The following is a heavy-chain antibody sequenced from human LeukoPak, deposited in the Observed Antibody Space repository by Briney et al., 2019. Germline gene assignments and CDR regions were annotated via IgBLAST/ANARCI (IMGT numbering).Heavy chain of an antibody. CDR3: ARAGGGWSFDY. Sequence: GGSLRLSCAASGFTFSSYAMSWVRQAPGKGLEWVSAIGTAGDTYYPGSVKGRFTISRENAKNSLYLQMNSLRAGDTAVYYCARAGGGWSFDYWGQGTLVTVSS. V-gene: IGHV3-13*01. CDR2: IGTAGDT. D-gene: IGHD6-19*01. CDR1: GFTFSSYA. J-gene: IGHJ4*02.